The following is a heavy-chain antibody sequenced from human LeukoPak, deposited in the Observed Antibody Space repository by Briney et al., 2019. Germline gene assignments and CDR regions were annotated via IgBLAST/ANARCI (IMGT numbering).Heavy chain of an antibody. CDR2: INPNSGNT. J-gene: IGHJ4*02. CDR1: GYTFTRSY. Sequence: ASVKVSCKASGYTFTRSYLHWVRQAPGQGLEWMGWINPNSGNTGYAQKFQGRVTMTRNTSITTAYMELSSLRSEDTAVYYCARGSRMSGVRGVTFDYWGQGSLVTVSS. CDR3: ARGSRMSGVRGVTFDY. D-gene: IGHD3-10*01. V-gene: IGHV1-8*02.